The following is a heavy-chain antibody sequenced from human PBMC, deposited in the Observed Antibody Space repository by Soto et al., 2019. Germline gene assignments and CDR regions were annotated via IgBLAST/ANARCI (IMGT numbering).Heavy chain of an antibody. J-gene: IGHJ4*02. Sequence: QVQLQESGPGLVKPSQTLSLTCTVSGGSISSGDYYWGWIRQPPGKGLVWVGYIYYRGSTYYNPSLKSRVTISVDTSKNQSSLKLSSVTAADTAVYYCARATRVQGFDYWGQGTLVTVSS. CDR2: IYYRGST. CDR1: GGSISSGDYY. V-gene: IGHV4-30-4*01. CDR3: ARATRVQGFDY.